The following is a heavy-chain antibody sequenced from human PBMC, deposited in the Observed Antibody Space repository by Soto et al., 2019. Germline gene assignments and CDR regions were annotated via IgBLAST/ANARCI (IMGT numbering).Heavy chain of an antibody. J-gene: IGHJ4*02. CDR3: ARSWFSELLFDY. CDR1: GYTFTSYA. V-gene: IGHV1-3*01. Sequence: GASVKVSCQASGYTFTSYAMHWGRQAPGQRLEWMGWINAGNGNTKYSQKFQGRVTITRDTSASTAYMELSSLRSEDTAVYYCARSWFSELLFDYWGQGTLVTVSS. D-gene: IGHD1-26*01. CDR2: INAGNGNT.